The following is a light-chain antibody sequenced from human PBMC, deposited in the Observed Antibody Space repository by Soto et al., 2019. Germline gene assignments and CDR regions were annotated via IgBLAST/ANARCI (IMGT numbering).Light chain of an antibody. CDR1: SSDVGGYNY. V-gene: IGLV2-14*01. Sequence: QSALTQPASVSGFPGQSITISCTGTSSDVGGYNYVSWYQQHPGKAPKLMIYEVSNRPSGVSNRFSGSKSGNTASLTISGLQAEDEADYYCSSYTTSRAYVFGIGTKLTVL. CDR2: EVS. CDR3: SSYTTSRAYV. J-gene: IGLJ1*01.